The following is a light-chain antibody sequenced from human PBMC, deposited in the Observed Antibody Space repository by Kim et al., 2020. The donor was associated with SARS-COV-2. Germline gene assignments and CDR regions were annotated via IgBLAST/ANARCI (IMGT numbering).Light chain of an antibody. CDR3: NSRDSSGNHHWV. J-gene: IGLJ3*02. CDR1: SLRSYY. CDR2: GKN. V-gene: IGLV3-19*01. Sequence: LGQTVRMTCQGDSLRSYYASWYQQKPGQAPVLVIYGKNNRPSGIPDRFSGSSSGNTASLTITGAQAEDEADYYCNSRDSSGNHHWVFGGGTQLTVL.